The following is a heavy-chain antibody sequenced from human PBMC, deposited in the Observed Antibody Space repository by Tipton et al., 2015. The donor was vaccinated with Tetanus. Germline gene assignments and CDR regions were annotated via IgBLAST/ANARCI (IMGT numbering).Heavy chain of an antibody. J-gene: IGHJ5*02. D-gene: IGHD3-10*01. CDR3: ARLPKHYSASGST. Sequence: VQLVQSGAEVRKPGESLKMSCEISGHNSRSYWISWVRQMPGKGLEWMGIIYSGDSDATYSPSFQGHVTISLDKSISTAYLQWSSLKASDTAIYFCARLPKHYSASGSTWGQGTQVTVSS. CDR1: GHNSRSYW. CDR2: IYSGDSDA. V-gene: IGHV5-51*01.